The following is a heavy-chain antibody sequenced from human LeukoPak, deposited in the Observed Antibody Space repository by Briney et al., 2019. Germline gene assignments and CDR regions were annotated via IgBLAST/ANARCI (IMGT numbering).Heavy chain of an antibody. CDR2: INPSSGGT. V-gene: IGHV1-2*02. Sequence: ASVKVSFKASGYTFTVYYMHWVRQAPGQGLERMGWINPSSGGTNYAQKFQGRVTMTRDTSISTAYMELSRLRSHDTAVYYCARGSMVRGDTLRGGYYYYMDVWGKGTTVTISS. CDR1: GYTFTVYY. D-gene: IGHD3-10*01. J-gene: IGHJ6*03. CDR3: ARGSMVRGDTLRGGYYYYMDV.